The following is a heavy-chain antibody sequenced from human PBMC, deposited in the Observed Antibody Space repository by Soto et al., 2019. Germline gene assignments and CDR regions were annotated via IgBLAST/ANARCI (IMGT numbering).Heavy chain of an antibody. CDR1: GFTFSSYA. J-gene: IGHJ4*02. Sequence: GGSLRLSWGASGFTFSSYAMSWVRQAPGKGLEWISAVSGSGGSTYYADSVKGRFTISRDNSKDTLYLQMNNLRAEDTAVYYCAKPPDYNWNDYWGQGTLVTVSS. CDR2: VSGSGGST. V-gene: IGHV3-23*01. D-gene: IGHD1-20*01. CDR3: AKPPDYNWNDY.